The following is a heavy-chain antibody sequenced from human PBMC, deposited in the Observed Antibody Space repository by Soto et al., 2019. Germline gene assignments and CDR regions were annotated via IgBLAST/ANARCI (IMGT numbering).Heavy chain of an antibody. V-gene: IGHV3-15*07. CDR1: GFTFSKAW. CDR2: IKGKTDGGTI. CDR3: TTGPN. J-gene: IGHJ4*02. Sequence: EVQLVESGGGLVKPGGSLRLSCAASGFTFSKAWMNWVRQAPGKGLEWVGRIKGKTDGGTIDYAAPVKGRFTISRDDSKNPVYLQMNSLETEGTAVYYCTTGPNWGQGTLVTGSS.